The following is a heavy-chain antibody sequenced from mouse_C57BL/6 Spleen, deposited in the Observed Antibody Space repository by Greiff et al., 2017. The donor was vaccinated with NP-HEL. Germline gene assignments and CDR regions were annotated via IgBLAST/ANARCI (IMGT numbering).Heavy chain of an antibody. CDR3: ARPSQLGYYFDY. D-gene: IGHD4-1*02. CDR2: INPNNGGT. V-gene: IGHV1-18*01. Sequence: VQLQQSGPELVKPGASVKIPCKASGYTFTDYNMDWVKQSHGKSLEWIGDINPNNGGTIYNQKFKGKATLTVDKSSSTAYMELRSLTSEDTAVYYCARPSQLGYYFDYRGQGTTLTVSS. CDR1: GYTFTDYN. J-gene: IGHJ2*01.